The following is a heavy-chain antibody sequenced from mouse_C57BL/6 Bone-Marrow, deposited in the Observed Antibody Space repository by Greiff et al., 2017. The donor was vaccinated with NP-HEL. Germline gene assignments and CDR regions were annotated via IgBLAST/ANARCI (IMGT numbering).Heavy chain of an antibody. CDR1: GFTFSDYY. Sequence: EVKLMESGGSLVQPGGSLKLSCAASGFTFSDYYMYWVRQTPEKRLEWVAYISNGGGSTYYPDTVKGRFTISRDNAKNTLYLQMSRLKSEDTAMYYCARHDGNGDYWGQGTTLTVSS. CDR3: ARHDGNGDY. V-gene: IGHV5-12*01. J-gene: IGHJ2*01. CDR2: ISNGGGST. D-gene: IGHD2-1*01.